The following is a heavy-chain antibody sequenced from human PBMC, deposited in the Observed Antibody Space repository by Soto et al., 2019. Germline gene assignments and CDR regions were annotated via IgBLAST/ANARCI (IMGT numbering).Heavy chain of an antibody. CDR3: ARDLTIVPATHPRSGNYGMDV. CDR2: ISPYNGHT. Sequence: QVQLVQSAGEVKKPGASVKVSCKASGYSFTSYGISWVRRAPGQGLEWMGWISPYNGHTQFVQRFQGRVTMTTDTSTKTAYMELRNLRSDDTAHYYCARDLTIVPATHPRSGNYGMDVWGQGTTVIVSS. CDR1: GYSFTSYG. J-gene: IGHJ6*02. D-gene: IGHD2-2*01. V-gene: IGHV1-18*01.